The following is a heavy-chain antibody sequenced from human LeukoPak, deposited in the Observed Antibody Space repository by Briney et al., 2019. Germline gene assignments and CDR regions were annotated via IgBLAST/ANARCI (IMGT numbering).Heavy chain of an antibody. V-gene: IGHV3-7*04. CDR2: IKQDGSEK. D-gene: IGHD2-2*01. CDR3: ARERCSSTSCFIDY. CDR1: RFTFSNYW. J-gene: IGHJ4*02. Sequence: PGGSLRLSCAVSRFTFSNYWMSWVRQAPGKGLEWVANIKQDGSEKYYVDSVKGRFTISRDNDKNSLYLQMNSLRAEDRAVYYCARERCSSTSCFIDYWGQGTLVT.